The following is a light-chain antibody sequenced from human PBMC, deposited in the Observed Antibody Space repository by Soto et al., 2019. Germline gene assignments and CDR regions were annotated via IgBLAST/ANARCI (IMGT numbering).Light chain of an antibody. CDR1: QSVSNTY. J-gene: IGKJ5*01. Sequence: EIVLTQSPGTLSLSPGERATLSCSTSQSVSNTYVAWYQQKPGQAPRLLIYDTSSRVTGIPDRFSGSGSGTDFTLTISRLEPEEFAVFDCQQYGTSEIIVGQGTRLEIK. CDR2: DTS. CDR3: QQYGTSEII. V-gene: IGKV3-20*01.